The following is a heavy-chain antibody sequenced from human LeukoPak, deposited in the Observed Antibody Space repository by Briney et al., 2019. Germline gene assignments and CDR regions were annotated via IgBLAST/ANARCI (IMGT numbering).Heavy chain of an antibody. Sequence: SETLSLTCTVSGGSISSYYWSWIRQPPGKGLEGIGYIYYSGSTNYNPSLKSRVTISVDTSKNQSSLKLSSVTAADTAVYYCAREHFDILTGYYTRSYFDYWGQGTLVTVSS. CDR3: AREHFDILTGYYTRSYFDY. CDR2: IYYSGST. V-gene: IGHV4-59*01. J-gene: IGHJ4*02. CDR1: GGSISSYY. D-gene: IGHD3-9*01.